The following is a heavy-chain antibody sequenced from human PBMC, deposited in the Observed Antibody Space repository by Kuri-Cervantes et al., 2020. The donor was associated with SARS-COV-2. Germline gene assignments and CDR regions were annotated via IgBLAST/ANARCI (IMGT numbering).Heavy chain of an antibody. Sequence: GGSLRLSCAASGFTFSSYGMSWVRQAPGKGLEWVANIKHDGSETHYVDSVKGRFTTSRDNAKNLLYLQMNSLRADDTAVYYCASERAGPRGGFDSWGPGTLVTVSS. V-gene: IGHV3-7*01. CDR2: IKHDGSET. D-gene: IGHD2-15*01. CDR1: GFTFSSYG. CDR3: ASERAGPRGGFDS. J-gene: IGHJ4*02.